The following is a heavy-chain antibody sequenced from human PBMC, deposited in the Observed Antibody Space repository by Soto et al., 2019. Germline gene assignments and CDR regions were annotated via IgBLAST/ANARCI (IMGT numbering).Heavy chain of an antibody. V-gene: IGHV3-23*01. CDR3: AKGIRWFGEVLLYFEY. Sequence: PGGSLRLSCAASVFTFSSYAMSLVRQSPGKGLEWVSAISGGGDSTYDADSVKGRFTISRDNSNNTLYLQMNSLRAQDTAVYYCAKGIRWFGEVLLYFEYWGQGTMVTVSS. J-gene: IGHJ4*02. D-gene: IGHD3-10*01. CDR2: ISGGGDST. CDR1: VFTFSSYA.